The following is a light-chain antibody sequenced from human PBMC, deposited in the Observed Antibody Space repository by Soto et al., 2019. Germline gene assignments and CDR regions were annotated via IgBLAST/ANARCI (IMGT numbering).Light chain of an antibody. CDR2: DVS. Sequence: ALTQPASVSGSPGQAITISCTGTSSDVGAYRHVSWHQQHPGKAPKLMIYDVSNRPSGVSNRFSGSKSGNTASLTISGLQAEDEADYYCSAYTTSRSYIFGSGTKVTVL. CDR1: SSDVGAYRH. J-gene: IGLJ1*01. V-gene: IGLV2-14*01. CDR3: SAYTTSRSYI.